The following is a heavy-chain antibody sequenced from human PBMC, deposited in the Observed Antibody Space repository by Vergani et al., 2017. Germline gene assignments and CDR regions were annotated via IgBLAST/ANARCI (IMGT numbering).Heavy chain of an antibody. V-gene: IGHV3-30-3*01. CDR3: ARGSIAVARYGAFDI. Sequence: QVQLVESGGGVVQPGRSLRLSCAASGFTFRSYAMHWVRQAPGKGLEWVAVISYDGSNKYYADSVKGRFTISRDNSKNTLYLQMNSLRAEDTAVYYCARGSIAVARYGAFDIWGQGTMVTVSS. J-gene: IGHJ3*02. D-gene: IGHD6-19*01. CDR1: GFTFRSYA. CDR2: ISYDGSNK.